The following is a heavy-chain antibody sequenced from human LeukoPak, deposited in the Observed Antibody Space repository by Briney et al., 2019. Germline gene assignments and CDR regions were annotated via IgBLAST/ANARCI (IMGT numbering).Heavy chain of an antibody. CDR2: IYYSGST. V-gene: IGHV4-39*01. CDR1: GGSISSSSYY. Sequence: SETLSLTRTVSGGSISSSSYYWGWIRQPPGKGLEWIGSIYYSGSTYYNPSLKSRVTISVDTSKNQFSLKLSSVTAADTAVYYCASLYGGPPGFYYYYMDDWGKGTTVTVSS. D-gene: IGHD4/OR15-4a*01. J-gene: IGHJ6*03. CDR3: ASLYGGPPGFYYYYMDD.